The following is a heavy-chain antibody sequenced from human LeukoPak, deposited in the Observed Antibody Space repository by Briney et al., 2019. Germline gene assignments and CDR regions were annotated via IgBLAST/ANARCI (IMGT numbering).Heavy chain of an antibody. D-gene: IGHD6-13*01. CDR1: GYTFTSYG. V-gene: IGHV1-18*01. Sequence: GASVKVSCKASGYTFTSYGISWVRQAPGQGLEWMGSISAYNGNTNYAQKLQGRVTMTTDTSTSTAYMELRSLRSDDTAVYYCARDQVARTAAAGTTDYWGQGTLVTVSS. CDR3: ARDQVARTAAAGTTDY. J-gene: IGHJ4*02. CDR2: ISAYNGNT.